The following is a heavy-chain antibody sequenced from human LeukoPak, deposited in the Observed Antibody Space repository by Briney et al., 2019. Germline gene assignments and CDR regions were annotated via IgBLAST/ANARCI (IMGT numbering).Heavy chain of an antibody. Sequence: HSGGSLRLSCAASGFTFSSYAMHWVRQAPGKGLEWVAVISYDGSNKYYADSVKGRFTISRDNSKNTLYLQMNSLRAEDTAVYYCAREVRGVGGAFDIWGQGTMVTVS. CDR3: AREVRGVGGAFDI. CDR2: ISYDGSNK. CDR1: GFTFSSYA. V-gene: IGHV3-30-3*01. J-gene: IGHJ3*02. D-gene: IGHD3-10*01.